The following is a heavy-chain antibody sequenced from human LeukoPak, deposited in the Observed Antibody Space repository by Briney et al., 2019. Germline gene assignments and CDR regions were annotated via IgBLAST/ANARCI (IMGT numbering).Heavy chain of an antibody. D-gene: IGHD3-9*01. CDR1: GFSLSTSGVG. J-gene: IGHJ4*02. Sequence: SGPTLVKPTQTLTLTCTFSGFSLSTSGVGVGWIRQPPGKALEWLALIYWDDDKRYSPSLKSRLTITKDTSKKQVVLTMTNLDPVDTATYYCAHSSYYDVLEGIDYWGQGTLVTVSS. V-gene: IGHV2-5*02. CDR3: AHSSYYDVLEGIDY. CDR2: IYWDDDK.